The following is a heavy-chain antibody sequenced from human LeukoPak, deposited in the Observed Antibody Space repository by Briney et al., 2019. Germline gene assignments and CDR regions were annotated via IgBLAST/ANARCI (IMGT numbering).Heavy chain of an antibody. CDR3: AKGKVRGGLSFMDV. Sequence: PGGSLRLSCAASGFTFSSYGMHWVRQAPGKGLEWVAVIWYDGSSKYYADSVKGRFTISRDNSKNTLYLQMHSLRAEDLAVYYCAKGKVRGGLSFMDVWGKGPTVTVSS. D-gene: IGHD3-10*01. CDR2: IWYDGSSK. CDR1: GFTFSSYG. J-gene: IGHJ6*01. V-gene: IGHV3-33*06.